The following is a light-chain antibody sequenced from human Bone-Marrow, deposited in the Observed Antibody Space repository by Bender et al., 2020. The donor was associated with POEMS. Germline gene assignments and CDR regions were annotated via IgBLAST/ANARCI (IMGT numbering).Light chain of an antibody. V-gene: IGLV3-21*02. Sequence: SYVLTQPPSMSVAPGQTARIACGGDNIETKSVHWYRQKPGQAPVLVVYDDRDRPSGIPERFSGSNSENTATLVISRVEAGDEAAYYCQVWDRTSAHVVFSGGTTLTVL. CDR2: DDR. J-gene: IGLJ3*02. CDR1: NIETKS. CDR3: QVWDRTSAHVV.